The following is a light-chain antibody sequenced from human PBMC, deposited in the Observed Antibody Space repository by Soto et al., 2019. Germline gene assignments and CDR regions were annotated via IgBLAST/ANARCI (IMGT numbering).Light chain of an antibody. Sequence: EIVMTQSPATLSVSPGERATLSCRASQSVSSNLAWYQQKPGQAPRLLIYDASTRATGIPARFSGSGSGTDFTLTISSLEPEDFAVYYCQQRSNWPPVITFGGGTKVEIK. V-gene: IGKV3-11*01. CDR2: DAS. CDR1: QSVSSN. CDR3: QQRSNWPPVIT. J-gene: IGKJ4*01.